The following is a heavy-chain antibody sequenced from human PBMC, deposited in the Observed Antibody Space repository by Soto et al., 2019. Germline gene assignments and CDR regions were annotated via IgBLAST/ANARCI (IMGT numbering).Heavy chain of an antibody. CDR2: VYHSGTT. V-gene: IGHV4-59*13. Sequence: SETLSLTCTVSGGPISSYYWSWIRQSPGRGPEWIGYVYHSGTTNYNPSLESRVTMSLDTSKNQFSLKLSSVTAADTAVYYCARGPYYDILTGYLYYFDYWGQGTLVTVSS. J-gene: IGHJ4*02. D-gene: IGHD3-9*01. CDR3: ARGPYYDILTGYLYYFDY. CDR1: GGPISSYY.